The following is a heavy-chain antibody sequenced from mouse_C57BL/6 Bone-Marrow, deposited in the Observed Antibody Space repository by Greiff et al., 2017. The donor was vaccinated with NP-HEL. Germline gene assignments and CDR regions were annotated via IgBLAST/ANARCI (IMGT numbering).Heavy chain of an antibody. CDR2: ISDGGSYT. Sequence: EVHLVESGGGLVKPGGSLKLSCAASGFTFSSYAMSWVRQTPEKRLEWVATISDGGSYTYYPDNVKGRFTISRDNAKNNLYLQMSHLKSEDTAMYYCARAATIVTTPYFDYWSQGTTLTVSS. J-gene: IGHJ2*01. CDR1: GFTFSSYA. D-gene: IGHD2-5*01. CDR3: ARAATIVTTPYFDY. V-gene: IGHV5-4*01.